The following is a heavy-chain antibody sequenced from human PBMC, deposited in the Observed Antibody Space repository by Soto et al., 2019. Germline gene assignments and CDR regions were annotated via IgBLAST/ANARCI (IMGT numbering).Heavy chain of an antibody. CDR3: ASTKVDYYYYGMEV. CDR1: GYTFTSYG. CDR2: ISAYNGNT. D-gene: IGHD3-10*01. J-gene: IGHJ6*02. Sequence: ASVKVSCKASGYTFTSYGISWVRQAPGQGLEWMGWISAYNGNTNYAQKLQGRVTMTTDTSTSTAYMELRSLRSDDTAVYYCASTKVDYYYYGMEVWGQGTTVTV. V-gene: IGHV1-18*04.